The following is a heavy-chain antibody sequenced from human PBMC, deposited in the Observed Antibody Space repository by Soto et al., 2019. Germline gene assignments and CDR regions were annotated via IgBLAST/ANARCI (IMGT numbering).Heavy chain of an antibody. Sequence: RQSPARGLEWLGRTYYRSKWYNDYAVSVKSRITINPDTSKNQFSLQLNSVTPEDTAVYYCARNQDAFDIWGQGTMVTVSS. CDR2: TYYRSKWYN. J-gene: IGHJ3*02. CDR3: ARNQDAFDI. V-gene: IGHV6-1*01.